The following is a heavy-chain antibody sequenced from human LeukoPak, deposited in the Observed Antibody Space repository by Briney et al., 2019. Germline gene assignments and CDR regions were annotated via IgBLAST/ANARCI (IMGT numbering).Heavy chain of an antibody. J-gene: IGHJ4*02. Sequence: ASVKVSCKASGYTFTSYGMHWMRHAPGQRLEWMGWINAGNGDTKYSQKFQGRITISRDTSATTVYLELSSLRSEDTAMYYCARPHDGSGGSIDFWGQGTLVTASS. CDR3: ARPHDGSGGSIDF. CDR2: INAGNGDT. V-gene: IGHV1-3*01. D-gene: IGHD3-10*01. CDR1: GYTFTSYG.